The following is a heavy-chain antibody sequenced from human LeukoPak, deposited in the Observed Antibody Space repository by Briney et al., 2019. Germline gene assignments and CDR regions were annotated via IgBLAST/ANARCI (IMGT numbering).Heavy chain of an antibody. V-gene: IGHV3-7*03. Sequence: GGSLRLSCAASGFTFSSYWMSWVRHAPGKGLEWVANIKQDGSEKYYVDSVKGRFTISRDNAKNSLYLQMNSLRAEDTAVYYCARHYDSSGYYPSGVDYWGQGTLVSVSS. D-gene: IGHD3-22*01. CDR3: ARHYDSSGYYPSGVDY. CDR1: GFTFSSYW. J-gene: IGHJ4*02. CDR2: IKQDGSEK.